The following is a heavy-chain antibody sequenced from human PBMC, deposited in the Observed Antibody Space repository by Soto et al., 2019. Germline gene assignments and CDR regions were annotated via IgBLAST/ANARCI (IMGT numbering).Heavy chain of an antibody. CDR2: MNGGNGNT. Sequence: QVQLVQSGAEVKRPWASVKVFCKASGYTFTTHTMHWVRQAPGQGLEWMGWMNGGNGNTKYSQKFQGRVTFTRDTFASTAYMELSSLRSEDTDVYYGTRLETDYWGQGTLVTVSS. CDR1: GYTFTTHT. J-gene: IGHJ4*02. V-gene: IGHV1-3*01. CDR3: TRLETDY.